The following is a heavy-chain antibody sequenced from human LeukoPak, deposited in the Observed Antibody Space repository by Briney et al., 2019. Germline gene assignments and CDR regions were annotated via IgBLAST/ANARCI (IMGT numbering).Heavy chain of an antibody. CDR1: GFTFSSYS. CDR2: ISSSSSYI. J-gene: IGHJ3*02. CDR3: ARDDPEDAFDI. Sequence: PGGSLRLSCAPSGFTFSSYSMNWVRQAPGKGLEWVSSISSSSSYIYYADSVKGRFTISRDNAKNSLYLQMNSLRAEDTAVYYCARDDPEDAFDIWGQGTMVTVSS. V-gene: IGHV3-21*01.